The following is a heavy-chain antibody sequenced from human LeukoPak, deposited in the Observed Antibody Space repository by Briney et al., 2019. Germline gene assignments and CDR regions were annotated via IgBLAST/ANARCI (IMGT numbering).Heavy chain of an antibody. D-gene: IGHD2-2*01. Sequence: KPSETLSLTCTVYGVSFSGYYWSWLRQPPGKGLEWMGEIKHNGNNNYNPPLKSRVTISVDTSKNQFSLKVTSVTAADTALYYCARHCRTGCSSTSRLKFGDAFDICGQGTMLTAAS. CDR2: IKHNGNN. J-gene: IGHJ3*02. CDR3: ARHCRTGCSSTSRLKFGDAFDI. CDR1: GVSFSGYY. V-gene: IGHV4-34*01.